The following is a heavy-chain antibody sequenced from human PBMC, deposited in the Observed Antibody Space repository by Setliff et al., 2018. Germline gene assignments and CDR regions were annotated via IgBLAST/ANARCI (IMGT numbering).Heavy chain of an antibody. Sequence: GGSLRLSCTASGLTFSNCWVSWVRQAPGKGLEWVASINPGGSEKYYVDSVKGRFTISRDNAKNSLSLQMNSLRAEDTAVYYCARVRNYYGSGSYLSAFDYWGQGALVTVSS. J-gene: IGHJ4*02. D-gene: IGHD3-10*01. CDR2: INPGGSEK. CDR3: ARVRNYYGSGSYLSAFDY. V-gene: IGHV3-7*01. CDR1: GLTFSNCW.